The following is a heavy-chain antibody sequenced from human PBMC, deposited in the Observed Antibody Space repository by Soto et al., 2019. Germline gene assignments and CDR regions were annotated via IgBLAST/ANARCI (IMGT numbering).Heavy chain of an antibody. D-gene: IGHD5-18*01. CDR1: GGSFSGYY. J-gene: IGHJ6*02. V-gene: IGHV4-34*01. Sequence: CLTCAVYGGSFSGYYWSWIRQPPGKGLEWIGEINHSGSTNYNPSLKSRVTISVDTSKNQFSLKLSSVTAADTAVYYCARGLTAMVSWGYYYYYGMDVWGQGTTVTVSS. CDR3: ARGLTAMVSWGYYYYYGMDV. CDR2: INHSGST.